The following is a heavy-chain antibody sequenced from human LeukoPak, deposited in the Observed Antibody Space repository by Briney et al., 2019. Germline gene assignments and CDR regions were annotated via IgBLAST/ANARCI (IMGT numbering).Heavy chain of an antibody. Sequence: GESLQISCQGSGYIFTSYWIGWVRQLPGKGLEWMGIIYPGDSDTRYSPSFQGQVTISADKSISTAYLQWSSLKASDIAMYYCARHYDSSGYSDYWGQGTLVTVSS. V-gene: IGHV5-51*01. CDR2: IYPGDSDT. J-gene: IGHJ4*02. CDR3: ARHYDSSGYSDY. CDR1: GYIFTSYW. D-gene: IGHD3-22*01.